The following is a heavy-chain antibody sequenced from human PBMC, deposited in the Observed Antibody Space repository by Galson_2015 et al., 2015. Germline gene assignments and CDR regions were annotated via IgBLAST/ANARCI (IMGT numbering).Heavy chain of an antibody. CDR3: AIQYFDLTSHHAHFDY. D-gene: IGHD3-9*01. V-gene: IGHV5-51*01. CDR2: ISPDGSNI. Sequence: QSGAEVKKPGDSLTLSCTGSGYRFTINWIAWVRQMPGKGLEWMGIISPDGSNIRYSPLFQGQVTLSVDTSITTAFLQWSSLKASDTAMYYCAIQYFDLTSHHAHFDYWGQGTLVTVSS. J-gene: IGHJ4*02. CDR1: GYRFTINW.